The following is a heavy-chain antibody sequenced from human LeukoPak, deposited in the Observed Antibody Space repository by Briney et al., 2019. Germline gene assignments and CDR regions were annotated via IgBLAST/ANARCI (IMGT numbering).Heavy chain of an antibody. D-gene: IGHD3-3*01. V-gene: IGHV3-15*01. J-gene: IGHJ4*02. CDR1: GFTFSNAW. CDR3: TGEMEWLLNGPDY. CDR2: IKSKTDGGTT. Sequence: GSLRLSCAASGFTFSNAWMSWVRQAPGKGLEWVGRIKSKTDGGTTDYAAPVKGRFTISRDDSKNTLYLQMNSLKTEDTAVYYCTGEMEWLLNGPDYWGQGTLVTVSS.